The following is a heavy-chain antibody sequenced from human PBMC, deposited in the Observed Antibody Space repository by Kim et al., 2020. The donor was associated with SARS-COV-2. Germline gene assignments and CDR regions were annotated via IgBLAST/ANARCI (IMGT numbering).Heavy chain of an antibody. Sequence: SETLSLTCTVSDDSISSYFWNWIRQPPGKGLEWIGYIYFNGNTIYNPSLKSRVTIAVDASKNQFSLNLTSVTPADTAVYYCARGGGDFVWGTYRYHIDFWGQGTQVTVSS. V-gene: IGHV4-59*01. CDR3: ARGGGDFVWGTYRYHIDF. D-gene: IGHD3-16*02. J-gene: IGHJ4*02. CDR2: IYFNGNT. CDR1: DDSISSYF.